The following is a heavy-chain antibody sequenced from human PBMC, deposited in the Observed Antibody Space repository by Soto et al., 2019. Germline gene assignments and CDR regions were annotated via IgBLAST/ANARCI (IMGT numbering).Heavy chain of an antibody. CDR1: GYTFTSYG. CDR3: GRGAQYCSGDKCYYHYYGLDV. V-gene: IGHV1-2*04. Sequence: ASVKVSCKASGYTFTSYGISWVRQAPGQGLEWMGWINPNSGGTNYAQNFQGWVTMTRDTSISTAYMELSRLTSDDTAVYYCGRGAQYCSGDKCYYHYYGLDVWGQGTTVTVSS. CDR2: INPNSGGT. J-gene: IGHJ6*02. D-gene: IGHD2-15*01.